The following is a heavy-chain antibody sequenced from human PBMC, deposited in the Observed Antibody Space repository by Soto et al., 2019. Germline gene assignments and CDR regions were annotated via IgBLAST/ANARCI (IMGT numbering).Heavy chain of an antibody. D-gene: IGHD2-2*01. V-gene: IGHV3-9*01. CDR2: ISWNSGSI. CDR3: AKDRGCSSPSCYLAYYYGMDV. Sequence: EVQLVESGGGLVQPGRSLRLSCAASGFTFDDYAMHWVRQAPGKGLEWVSGISWNSGSIGYADSVKGRFTISRDNAKNSLYLHMNSLRAEATALYYCAKDRGCSSPSCYLAYYYGMDVWGQGNTVTVSS. J-gene: IGHJ6*02. CDR1: GFTFDDYA.